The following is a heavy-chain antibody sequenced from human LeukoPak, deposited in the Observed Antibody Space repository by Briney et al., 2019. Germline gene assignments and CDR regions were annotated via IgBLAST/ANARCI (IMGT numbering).Heavy chain of an antibody. D-gene: IGHD4-23*01. CDR2: IYHSGST. V-gene: IGHV4-38-2*02. J-gene: IGHJ5*02. CDR3: ARWGVTSFDP. CDR1: GYSISSGYY. Sequence: SETLSLTCTVSGYSISSGYYWGWIRQPPGKGLEWIGSIYHSGSTYYNPSLKSRVTISVDTSKNQFSLKLSSVTAADTAVYYCARWGVTSFDPWGQGTLVTVSS.